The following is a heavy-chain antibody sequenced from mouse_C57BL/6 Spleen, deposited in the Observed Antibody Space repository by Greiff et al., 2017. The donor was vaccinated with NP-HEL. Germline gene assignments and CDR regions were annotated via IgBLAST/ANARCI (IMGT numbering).Heavy chain of an antibody. D-gene: IGHD1-1*01. CDR1: GFNIKDDY. Sequence: EVQLQQSGAELVRPGASVKLSCTASGFNIKDDYMHWVKQRPEQGLEWIGWIDPENGDTEYASKFQGKATITADTSSNTAYLQLSSLTSEDTAVYYCTTYPYYYGSSYGFDYWGQGTTLTVSS. J-gene: IGHJ2*01. CDR3: TTYPYYYGSSYGFDY. V-gene: IGHV14-4*01. CDR2: IDPENGDT.